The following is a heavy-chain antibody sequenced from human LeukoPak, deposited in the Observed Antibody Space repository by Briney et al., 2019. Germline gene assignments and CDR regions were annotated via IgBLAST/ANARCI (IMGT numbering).Heavy chain of an antibody. CDR2: INHSGST. Sequence: PSETLSLTCAVYGGSFSGYYWSWIRQPPGKGLEWIGEINHSGSTNYNPSLKSRVTISVDTSENHFSLKLSSVTAADTAVYYCARDRRYDFWSGRPYNWFDPWGQGTLVTVSS. D-gene: IGHD3-3*01. J-gene: IGHJ5*02. V-gene: IGHV4-34*01. CDR1: GGSFSGYY. CDR3: ARDRRYDFWSGRPYNWFDP.